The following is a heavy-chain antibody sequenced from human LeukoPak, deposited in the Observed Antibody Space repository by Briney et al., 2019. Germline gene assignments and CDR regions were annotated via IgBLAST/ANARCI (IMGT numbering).Heavy chain of an antibody. J-gene: IGHJ6*03. CDR2: IYTSGST. V-gene: IGHV4-4*07. Sequence: PSETLSLTGTVSGGSISSYYWSWIRQPAGKGLERIGRIYTSGSTNYNPSLKSRVTMSVDTSKNQFSLKLSSVTAADTAVYYCARFRYSSSVYYMDVWGKGTTVTVSS. CDR3: ARFRYSSSVYYMDV. D-gene: IGHD6-6*01. CDR1: GGSISSYY.